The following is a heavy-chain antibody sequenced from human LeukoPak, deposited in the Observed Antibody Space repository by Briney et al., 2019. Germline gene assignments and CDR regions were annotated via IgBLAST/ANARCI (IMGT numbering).Heavy chain of an antibody. D-gene: IGHD3-10*01. V-gene: IGHV3-7*01. CDR2: IKQDGSEI. CDR1: GFNFNSYW. CDR3: ARDRSDGSGGYYPDY. J-gene: IGHJ4*02. Sequence: GGSLRLSCAASGFNFNSYWMSWVRQAPGKGLECVANIKQDGSEIYFVDSVKGRFTISRDNAKSSLYLQMNSLRAEDTALYYCARDRSDGSGGYYPDYWGQGTLVTVSS.